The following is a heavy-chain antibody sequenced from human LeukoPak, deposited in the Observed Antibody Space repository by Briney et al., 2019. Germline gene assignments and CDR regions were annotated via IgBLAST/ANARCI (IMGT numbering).Heavy chain of an antibody. CDR3: ARVSDSLGGSGP. V-gene: IGHV3-21*01. CDR2: ISSSSSYI. J-gene: IGHJ5*02. CDR1: GFTFSSYS. Sequence: GGSLRLSCAASGFTFSSYSMNWVRQAPGKGLEWVSSISSSSSYIYYADSVKGRFTISRDNAKNSLYLQMNSLRAEDMAVYYCARVSDSLGGSGPWGQGTLVTVSS. D-gene: IGHD3-10*01.